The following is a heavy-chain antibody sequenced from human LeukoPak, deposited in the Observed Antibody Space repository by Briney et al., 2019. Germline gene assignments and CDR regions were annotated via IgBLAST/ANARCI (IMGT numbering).Heavy chain of an antibody. V-gene: IGHV4-59*08. CDR2: IYYNGDT. D-gene: IGHD2-21*01. Sequence: SETLSLTCIVSGGSICGYPWGWVRQPPGKGLEYISFIYYNGDTNYNPSLKSRVTMSVDTSKNQFSLKLSSVTAADTAVYYCARLGDCGHDCYSHDYWGQGTLVTVSS. J-gene: IGHJ4*02. CDR1: GGSICGYP. CDR3: ARLGDCGHDCYSHDY.